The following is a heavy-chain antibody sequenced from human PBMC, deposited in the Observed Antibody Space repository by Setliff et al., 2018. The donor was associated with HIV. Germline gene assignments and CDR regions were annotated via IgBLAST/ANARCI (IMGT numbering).Heavy chain of an antibody. CDR3: ARGAELLWFGELHNIPYFDY. J-gene: IGHJ4*02. CDR1: GFTFCDYY. Sequence: GGSLRLSCAASGFTFCDYYMGWIRQAPGKGLEWVSSINSSSRSKYYADSVKGRFTISRDNAKNSLYLQMNSLTAEDTAVYYCARGAELLWFGELHNIPYFDYWGQ. D-gene: IGHD3-10*01. CDR2: INSSSRSK. V-gene: IGHV3-11*06.